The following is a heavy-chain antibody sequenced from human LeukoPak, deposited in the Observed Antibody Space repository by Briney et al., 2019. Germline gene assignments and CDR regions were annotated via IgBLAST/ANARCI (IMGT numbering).Heavy chain of an antibody. Sequence: ASVKVSCKASGYTFTSYGISWVRQAPGQGLEWMGWISAYNGNTNYAQKLQGRVTMTTDTSTSTAYMELRNLRSDDTAVYYCATLPFGEYKGGLFWGQGTLVTVSS. D-gene: IGHD3-10*01. J-gene: IGHJ4*02. CDR2: ISAYNGNT. CDR1: GYTFTSYG. V-gene: IGHV1-18*01. CDR3: ATLPFGEYKGGLF.